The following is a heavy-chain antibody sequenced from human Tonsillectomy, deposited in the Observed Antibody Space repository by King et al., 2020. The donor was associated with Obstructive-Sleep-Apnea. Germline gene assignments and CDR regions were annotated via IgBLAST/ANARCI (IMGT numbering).Heavy chain of an antibody. Sequence: VQLVESGGVVVQPGGSLILSCAASGFTFDDYTMHWVRQAPGKGLEWVSLISWDGGSTYYADSVKGRFTISRDNSKNSLYLQMNSLRTEDTALYYCAKDSAAGTGYYFDYWGQGTLVTVSS. J-gene: IGHJ4*02. CDR3: AKDSAAGTGYYFDY. CDR1: GFTFDDYT. CDR2: ISWDGGST. V-gene: IGHV3-43*01. D-gene: IGHD6-13*01.